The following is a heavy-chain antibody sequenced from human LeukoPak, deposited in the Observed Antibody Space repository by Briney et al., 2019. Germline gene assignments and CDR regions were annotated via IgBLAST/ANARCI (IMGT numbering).Heavy chain of an antibody. CDR1: GYTFISYD. CDR3: ARGRGDYDSSGYFRDDAFDI. Sequence: ASVKVSCKASGYTFISYDINWVRQATGQGLEWMGWMNPNSGNTGYAQKFQGRVTMTRNTSISTAYMELSSLRSEDTAVYYCARGRGDYDSSGYFRDDAFDIWGQGTMVTVSS. D-gene: IGHD3-22*01. V-gene: IGHV1-8*02. J-gene: IGHJ3*02. CDR2: MNPNSGNT.